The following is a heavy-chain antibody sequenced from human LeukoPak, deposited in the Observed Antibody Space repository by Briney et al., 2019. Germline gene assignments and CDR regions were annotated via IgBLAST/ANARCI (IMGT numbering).Heavy chain of an antibody. D-gene: IGHD4-11*01. CDR1: GFTLSSYS. Sequence: GGSLRLSCAASGFTLSSYSMNWVRQAPGKGLEWVSSISNDNTYIYYSDSVKDRFTISRDNSKSSLYLQMNDLRAEDTAVYYCARNDYTQNRGYCVDYWGQGTLVTVSS. V-gene: IGHV3-21*01. CDR3: ARNDYTQNRGYCVDY. J-gene: IGHJ4*02. CDR2: ISNDNTYI.